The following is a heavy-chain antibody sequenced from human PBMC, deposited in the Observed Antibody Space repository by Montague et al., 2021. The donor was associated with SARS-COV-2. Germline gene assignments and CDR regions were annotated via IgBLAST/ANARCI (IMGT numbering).Heavy chain of an antibody. Sequence: SETLSLTCTVSGGSISSSSYYWGWIRQPPGKGLEWIGSIYYSGSTYYNPSLKSRVTISVDTSKNQFSLKLSSVTAADTAVYYCARQENSSGWFKPDAFDIWGRGTMVTVS. J-gene: IGHJ3*02. V-gene: IGHV4-39*01. CDR3: ARQENSSGWFKPDAFDI. D-gene: IGHD6-19*01. CDR2: IYYSGST. CDR1: GGSISSSSYY.